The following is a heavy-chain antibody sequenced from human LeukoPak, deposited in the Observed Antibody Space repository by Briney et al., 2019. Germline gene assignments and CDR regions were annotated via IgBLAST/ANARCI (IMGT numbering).Heavy chain of an antibody. J-gene: IGHJ6*02. CDR3: ARHGLLTTLPHYFGMDV. D-gene: IGHD4/OR15-4a*01. Sequence: KTSETLSRTWAVSGGSITTSSYYWGWIRQPPGMGLEWIGTFYYSGSTYYNPSLKSRVTVSVDTSKNEFSLKLRSVTAADTAVYYCARHGLLTTLPHYFGMDVWGQGTTVTVSS. CDR1: GGSITTSSYY. V-gene: IGHV4-39*01. CDR2: FYYSGST.